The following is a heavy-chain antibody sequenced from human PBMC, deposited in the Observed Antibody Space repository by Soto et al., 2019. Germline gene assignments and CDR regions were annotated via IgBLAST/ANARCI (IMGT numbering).Heavy chain of an antibody. CDR1: GDSISSGDYY. D-gene: IGHD4-4*01. J-gene: IGHJ6*03. CDR2: ISYSGIT. CDR3: ARLGHDYSPRPVWYYMDV. Sequence: PSETLSLTCTVSGDSISSGDYYWGWIRQHPGRGLEWIGYISYSGITYYNPSLKSRLTISLDTSKNQFSLKLNSVTAADTAVYYCARLGHDYSPRPVWYYMDVWGKGTTVTVSS. V-gene: IGHV4-31*03.